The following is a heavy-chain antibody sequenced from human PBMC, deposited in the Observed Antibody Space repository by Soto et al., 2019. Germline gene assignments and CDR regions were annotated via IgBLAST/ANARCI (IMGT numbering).Heavy chain of an antibody. Sequence: SATLSLTCTVSGGSISSGDYYWSWIRQPPGKGLEWIGYIYYSGSTYYNPSLKSRVTISVDTSKNQFSLKLSSVTAADTAVYYCARSALSDYGDYWYFDLWGRGTLVTVPQ. CDR1: GGSISSGDYY. D-gene: IGHD4-17*01. CDR2: IYYSGST. V-gene: IGHV4-30-4*01. J-gene: IGHJ2*01. CDR3: ARSALSDYGDYWYFDL.